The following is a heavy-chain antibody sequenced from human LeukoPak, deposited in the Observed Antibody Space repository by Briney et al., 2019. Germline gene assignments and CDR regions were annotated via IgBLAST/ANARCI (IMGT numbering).Heavy chain of an antibody. Sequence: SETLSLTCTVSGDSLGSGMYYWGWIRQAPGKGLTWIGSIYHSGSIFYNASFESRVAMSVDPSNNQFSLRLTSVTAADTAVYYCARLWNLFYYYMDVWGKGTTVTVSS. CDR2: IYHSGSI. V-gene: IGHV4-39*01. D-gene: IGHD1-1*01. J-gene: IGHJ6*03. CDR1: GDSLGSGMYY. CDR3: ARLWNLFYYYMDV.